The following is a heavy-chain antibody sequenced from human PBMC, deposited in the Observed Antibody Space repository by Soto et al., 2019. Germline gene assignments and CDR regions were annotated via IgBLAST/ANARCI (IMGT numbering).Heavy chain of an antibody. Sequence: EVQLVESGGGLVQPGGSLRLSCAASGFTFSSYWMHWVRQAPGKGLVWVSRINSDGSSTSYADSVKGRFTISRDNAKNTLDLQMNSMRAEDTAVYYCAREVFGEENWFDPWGQGTLVTVSS. J-gene: IGHJ5*02. CDR2: INSDGSST. CDR3: AREVFGEENWFDP. V-gene: IGHV3-74*01. CDR1: GFTFSSYW. D-gene: IGHD3-3*01.